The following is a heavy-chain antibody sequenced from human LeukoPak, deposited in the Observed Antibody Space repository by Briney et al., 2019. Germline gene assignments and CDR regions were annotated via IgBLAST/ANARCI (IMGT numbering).Heavy chain of an antibody. CDR3: ARHMGLAYTYFYPYFDY. V-gene: IGHV4-59*08. CDR1: GGSISSYY. D-gene: IGHD3-3*01. J-gene: IGHJ4*01. Sequence: PSETLSLTCTVSGGSISSYYWSWIRQPPGKGLEWIGYIYYSGSTNYNPSLKSRVTISVDTSTNQFSMKLSSVTAADTAVYYCARHMGLAYTYFYPYFDYWGQGTVVTVSS. CDR2: IYYSGST.